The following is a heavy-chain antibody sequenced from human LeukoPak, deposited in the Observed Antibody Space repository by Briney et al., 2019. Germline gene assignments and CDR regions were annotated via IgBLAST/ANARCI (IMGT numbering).Heavy chain of an antibody. CDR1: GFTFSSSG. CDR2: ISYDGRSK. D-gene: IGHD4-11*01. V-gene: IGHV3-30*18. Sequence: GGSRRLSCAASGFTFSSSGMHWVRKAPGKGLEWGAVISYDGRSKYYGDSVKGRFTISRDNSKNTLYLQMNSLRAEDSAVYYCAKDLGYYSSYYYGMDVWGQGTTVTVSS. CDR3: AKDLGYYSSYYYGMDV. J-gene: IGHJ6*02.